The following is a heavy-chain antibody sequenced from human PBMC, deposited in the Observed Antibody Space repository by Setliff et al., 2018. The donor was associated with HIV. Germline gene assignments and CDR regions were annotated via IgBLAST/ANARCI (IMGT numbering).Heavy chain of an antibody. Sequence: PSETLSLTCTVSGGSINSGNNYWSWIRQHPGKGLEWIGFIYYSGTTYYNPSLKSRVTISVDMSKNQFSLNLGSVTAADTAVYYCAGSIAGTGFNYYYFMDVWGKGTTVTVSS. CDR3: AGSIAGTGFNYYYFMDV. V-gene: IGHV4-31*03. D-gene: IGHD6-13*01. CDR1: GGSINSGNNY. CDR2: IYYSGTT. J-gene: IGHJ6*03.